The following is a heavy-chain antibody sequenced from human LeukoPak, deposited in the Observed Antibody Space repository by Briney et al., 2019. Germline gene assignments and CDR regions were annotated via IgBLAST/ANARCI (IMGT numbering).Heavy chain of an antibody. V-gene: IGHV4-59*01. J-gene: IGHJ5*02. Sequence: SETLSLTCTVSGGSISSYYWSWIRQPPGKGLERMGYIYYSGSTNYNPSLKSRVTISVDTSKNQFSLKLSSVTAADTAVYYCARVHSSWYVNWFDPWGQGTLVTVSS. CDR2: IYYSGST. D-gene: IGHD6-13*01. CDR3: ARVHSSWYVNWFDP. CDR1: GGSISSYY.